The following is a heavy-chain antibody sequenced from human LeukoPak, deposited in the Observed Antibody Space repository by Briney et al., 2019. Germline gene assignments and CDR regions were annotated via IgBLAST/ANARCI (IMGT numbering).Heavy chain of an antibody. J-gene: IGHJ5*02. CDR1: GFVFSTFS. Sequence: PGGSLRLSCAASGFVFSTFSMHWGRQAPGKGLQWVAVIWYDGSHKYYADSVKGRFTIYRDNSKNILYLEMHNLRVEDTSLYYCAKGGNSRPEDGLDPWGQGTLVTVSS. CDR3: AKGGNSRPEDGLDP. CDR2: IWYDGSHK. D-gene: IGHD5-24*01. V-gene: IGHV3-33*06.